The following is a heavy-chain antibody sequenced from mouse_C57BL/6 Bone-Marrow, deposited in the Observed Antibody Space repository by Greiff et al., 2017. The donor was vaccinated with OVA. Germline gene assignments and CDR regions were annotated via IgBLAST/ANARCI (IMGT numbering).Heavy chain of an antibody. CDR1: GFSLTSSG. Sequence: QVQLQQSGPGLVQPSQSLSITCTVSGFSLTSSGVHWVRQSPGKGLEWLGVIWRGGSTDYNAAFMSRLSITKDNSKSQVFFKMNSLQADDTTIYYCAKKGDGYYVPYAMDYWGQGTSVTVSS. D-gene: IGHD2-3*01. CDR2: IWRGGST. CDR3: AKKGDGYYVPYAMDY. V-gene: IGHV2-5*01. J-gene: IGHJ4*01.